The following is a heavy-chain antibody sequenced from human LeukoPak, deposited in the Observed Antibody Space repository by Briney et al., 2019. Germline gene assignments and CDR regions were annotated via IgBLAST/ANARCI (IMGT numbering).Heavy chain of an antibody. D-gene: IGHD2-2*01. J-gene: IGHJ5*02. CDR2: IYHTSST. Sequence: PSETLSHTCTVSGYSISSGYYWAWIRQTPGKGLEWIGSIYHTSSTYCNPSLRSRVTISVDTSKNQFSLKLSSLTAADTAVYYCARGGSRYQLLNWFDPWGQGTLVTVYS. CDR1: GYSISSGYY. V-gene: IGHV4-38-2*02. CDR3: ARGGSRYQLLNWFDP.